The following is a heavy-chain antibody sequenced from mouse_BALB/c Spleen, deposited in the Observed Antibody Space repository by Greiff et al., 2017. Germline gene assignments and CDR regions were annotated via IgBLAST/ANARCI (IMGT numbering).Heavy chain of an antibody. J-gene: IGHJ2*01. Sequence: EVQLQQSGPELVKPGASVKMSCKASGYTFTSYVMHWVKQKPGQGLEWIGYINPYNDGTKYNEKFKGKATLTSDKSSSTAYMELSSLTSEDSAVYYCARGVYYGSSYYYYFDYWGQGTTLTVSS. CDR3: ARGVYYGSSYYYYFDY. CDR2: INPYNDGT. V-gene: IGHV1-14*01. CDR1: GYTFTSYV. D-gene: IGHD1-1*01.